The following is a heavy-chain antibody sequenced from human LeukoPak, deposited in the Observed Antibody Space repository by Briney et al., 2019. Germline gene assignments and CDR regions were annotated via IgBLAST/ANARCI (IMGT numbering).Heavy chain of an antibody. V-gene: IGHV4-59*08. D-gene: IGHD3-10*01. J-gene: IGHJ4*02. Sequence: SETLSLTCTVSGGSISSYYWSWIRQPPGKGLEWIGYIYYSGSTNYNPSLKSRVTISVDTSKNQFSLKLSSATAADTAVYYCASMVRGVHDYWGQGTLVTVSS. CDR1: GGSISSYY. CDR2: IYYSGST. CDR3: ASMVRGVHDY.